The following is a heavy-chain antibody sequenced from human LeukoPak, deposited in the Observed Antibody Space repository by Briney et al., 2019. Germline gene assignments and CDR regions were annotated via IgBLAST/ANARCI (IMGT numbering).Heavy chain of an antibody. V-gene: IGHV2-70*11. D-gene: IGHD3-3*01. J-gene: IGHJ3*02. CDR2: IDWDDDK. Sequence: SWVRQAPGKGLEWLARIDWDDDKYYSTSLKTRLTISKDTSKNQVVLTMTNMDPVDTATYYCARSSITIFGVVIIPDAFDIWGQGTMVTVS. CDR3: ARSSITIFGVVIIPDAFDI.